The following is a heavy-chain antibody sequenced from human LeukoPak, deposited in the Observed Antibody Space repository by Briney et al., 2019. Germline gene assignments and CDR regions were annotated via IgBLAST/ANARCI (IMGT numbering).Heavy chain of an antibody. Sequence: PSETLSLTCTVSGGSISSGGYYWSWIRQHPGKGLEWIGYIYYSGSTYYNPSLKSRVTISVDTSKNQFSLKLSSVTAADTAVYYCARTPSLLDSSGYYEILGFDYWGQGTLVTVSS. J-gene: IGHJ4*02. CDR2: IYYSGST. CDR1: GGSISSGGYY. D-gene: IGHD3-22*01. CDR3: ARTPSLLDSSGYYEILGFDY. V-gene: IGHV4-31*03.